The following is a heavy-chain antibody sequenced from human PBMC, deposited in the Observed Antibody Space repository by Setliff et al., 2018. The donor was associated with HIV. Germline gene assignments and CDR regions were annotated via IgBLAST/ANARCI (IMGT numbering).Heavy chain of an antibody. V-gene: IGHV1-18*01. CDR3: ARGLAVAGKSYYSYYYMDV. D-gene: IGHD6-19*01. CDR2: IDSNNGNR. CDR1: GYSLSTYA. J-gene: IGHJ6*03. Sequence: ASVKVSFKASGYSLSTYAISWVRQAPGQGLEWMGWIDSNNGNRNFAQKFRGRVTMTTDISTNTAYMEVRSLSFDDTAVYYCARGLAVAGKSYYSYYYMDVWGKGTTVTVSS.